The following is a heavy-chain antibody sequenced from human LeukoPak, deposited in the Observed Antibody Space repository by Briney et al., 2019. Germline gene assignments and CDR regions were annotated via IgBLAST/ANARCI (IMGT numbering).Heavy chain of an antibody. V-gene: IGHV3-30*04. Sequence: GGSLRLSCAASGFTFNAYSMHWVRQAPGKGLEWVAVIASDSSIIYYTDSVKGRFTVSRDNSKDTLYMQMNSLRGSASAPTLYIFD. J-gene: IGHJ5*01. D-gene: IGHD3-3*01. CDR1: GFTFNAYS. CDR2: IASDSSII. CDR3: IFD.